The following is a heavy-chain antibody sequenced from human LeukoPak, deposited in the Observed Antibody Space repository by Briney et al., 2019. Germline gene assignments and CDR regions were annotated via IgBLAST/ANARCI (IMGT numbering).Heavy chain of an antibody. CDR3: ARGGDGYNVDY. CDR1: GGSISSYY. J-gene: IGHJ4*02. V-gene: IGHV4-59*01. Sequence: SETLSLTCTVSGGSISSYYWSWIRQPLGKGLEWIGYIYYSGSTNYNPSLKSRVTISVDTSKNQFSLKLSSVTAADTAVYYCARGGDGYNVDYWGQGTLVTVSS. D-gene: IGHD5-24*01. CDR2: IYYSGST.